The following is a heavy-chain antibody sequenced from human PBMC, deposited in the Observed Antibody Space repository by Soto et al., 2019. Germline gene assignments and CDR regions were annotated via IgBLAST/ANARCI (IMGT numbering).Heavy chain of an antibody. D-gene: IGHD4-4*01. V-gene: IGHV3-7*03. CDR2: IKQDGSEK. CDR3: ARDTTKTTVGAFDI. Sequence: GGSLRLSCAASGFTFSSYWMSWVRQAPGKGLEWVANIKQDGSEKYYVDSVKGRFTISRDNAKNSLYLQMNSLRAEDTAVYYCARDTTKTTVGAFDIWGQGTMVTVSS. CDR1: GFTFSSYW. J-gene: IGHJ3*02.